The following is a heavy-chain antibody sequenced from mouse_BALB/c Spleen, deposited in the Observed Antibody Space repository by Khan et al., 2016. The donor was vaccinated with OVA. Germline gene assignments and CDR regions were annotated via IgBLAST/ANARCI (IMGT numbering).Heavy chain of an antibody. J-gene: IGHJ4*01. CDR3: ARGNYYGYAMDY. CDR2: ISYSDST. D-gene: IGHD1-1*01. Sequence: EVQLQESGPGLVKPSQSLSLTCTVTGYSITSNYAWNWIRQFPGNKLEWMGYISYSDSTSYNPSLKSRISITRDTSKNQFFLQLNSVTTGDTATYYCARGNYYGYAMDYWGQGTSVTVSS. CDR1: GYSITSNYA. V-gene: IGHV3-2*02.